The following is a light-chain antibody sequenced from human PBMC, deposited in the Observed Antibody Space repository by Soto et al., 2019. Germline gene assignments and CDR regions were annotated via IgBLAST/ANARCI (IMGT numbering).Light chain of an antibody. Sequence: ENVLTQSPAAPFFSPGARPTPSCRASQSVSDSLAWYQQKPGQARRLLIYDAYTRATGITARFSGSGSGTDFTLTISSLEPEDFAIYYCQPRNNWSWTFGQGTKVEIK. CDR3: QPRNNWSWT. J-gene: IGKJ1*01. CDR1: QSVSDS. CDR2: DAY. V-gene: IGKV3-11*01.